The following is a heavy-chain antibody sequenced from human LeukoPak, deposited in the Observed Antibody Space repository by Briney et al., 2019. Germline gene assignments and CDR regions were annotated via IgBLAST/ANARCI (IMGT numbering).Heavy chain of an antibody. V-gene: IGHV3-23*01. Sequence: PGGSLRLSCAASGFTFSSYAMSWVRQAPGKGLEWVSAISGSGDNTYYADSVKGRFTISRDNSKSTPYLQMNSLRAEDTAVYYCTKLILTDAFDIWGQGTMVTVSS. CDR2: ISGSGDNT. D-gene: IGHD3-16*01. J-gene: IGHJ3*02. CDR1: GFTFSSYA. CDR3: TKLILTDAFDI.